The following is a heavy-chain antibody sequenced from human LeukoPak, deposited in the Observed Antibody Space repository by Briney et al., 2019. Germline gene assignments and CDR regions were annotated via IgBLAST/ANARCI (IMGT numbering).Heavy chain of an antibody. Sequence: ASVKVSCKVSGYTLTELSMHWVRQAPGKGLEWMGGFDPEDGETIYAQKFQGRVTMTEDTSTDTAYMELSSLRSEDTAVYYCATEGNTIFGVVNRKGIDYWGQGTLVTVSS. J-gene: IGHJ4*02. CDR3: ATEGNTIFGVVNRKGIDY. CDR2: FDPEDGET. D-gene: IGHD3-3*01. CDR1: GYTLTELS. V-gene: IGHV1-24*01.